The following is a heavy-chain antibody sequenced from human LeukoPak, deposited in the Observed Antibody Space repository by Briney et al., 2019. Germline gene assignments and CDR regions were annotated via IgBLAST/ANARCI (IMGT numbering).Heavy chain of an antibody. CDR2: IHDSGST. CDR1: GGTISSYY. D-gene: IGHD4-11*01. CDR3: AREITTGSGAFDI. V-gene: IGHV4-59*01. J-gene: IGHJ3*02. Sequence: SETLSLTCTVSGGTISSYYWNWIRQPPGKGLEWIGYIHDSGSTKYNPSLKSRVTISVDTSKNQHSLNLNSVTAADTAIYYCAREITTGSGAFDIWGQGTMVTVSS.